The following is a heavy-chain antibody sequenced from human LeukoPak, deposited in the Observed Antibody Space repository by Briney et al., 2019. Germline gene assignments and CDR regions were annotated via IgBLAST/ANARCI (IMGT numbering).Heavy chain of an antibody. J-gene: IGHJ4*02. CDR3: AKDGTGSSGYSLDY. CDR2: ISGSGGST. V-gene: IGHV3-23*01. CDR1: GFTFSSYA. D-gene: IGHD3-22*01. Sequence: GGSLRLSCAASGFTFSSYAMSWVRLAPGKGLEWVSAISGSGGSTYYADSVKGRFTISRDNSKNTLYLQMNSLRAEDTAVYYCAKDGTGSSGYSLDYWGQGTLVTVSS.